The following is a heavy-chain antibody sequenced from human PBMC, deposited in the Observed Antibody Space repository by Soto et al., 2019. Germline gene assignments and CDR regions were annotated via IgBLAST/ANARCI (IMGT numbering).Heavy chain of an antibody. CDR1: GFTFSSYE. CDR2: ISSSGSTI. J-gene: IGHJ6*02. V-gene: IGHV3-48*03. D-gene: IGHD5-18*01. CDR3: ARGSGLWWPTGMDV. Sequence: EVQLVESGGGLVQPGGSLRLSCAASGFTFSSYEMNWVRQAPGKGLEWVSYISSSGSTIYYADSVKGRFTISRDNAKNSLYLQRNSLRAEDTAVYYCARGSGLWWPTGMDVWGQGTTVTVSS.